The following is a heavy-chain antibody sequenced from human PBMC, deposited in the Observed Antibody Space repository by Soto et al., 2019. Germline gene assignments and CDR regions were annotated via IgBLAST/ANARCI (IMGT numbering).Heavy chain of an antibody. CDR2: IYSGGST. CDR1: GFTVSNNY. Sequence: GGSLRLSCAVSGFTVSNNYMSWVRQAPGKGLEWVSVIYSGGSTYYADSVKGRFTISRDISRNTVYLQMNSLRAEDTAVYYCARDRTQYYYGMDVWGQGTTVTVSS. V-gene: IGHV3-53*01. J-gene: IGHJ6*02. D-gene: IGHD1-1*01. CDR3: ARDRTQYYYGMDV.